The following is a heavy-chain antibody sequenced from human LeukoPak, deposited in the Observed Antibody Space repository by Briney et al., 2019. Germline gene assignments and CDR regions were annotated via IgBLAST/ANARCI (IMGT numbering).Heavy chain of an antibody. CDR1: GGSISSSSYY. CDR3: ARQSSTSCYIDY. D-gene: IGHD2-2*02. CDR2: IYYSGST. Sequence: SETLSLTCTVSGGSISSSSYYWGWIRQPPGKGLEWIGSIYYSGSTFYNPSLKSRVTISVDTSRNQFSLKLSSVTAADTAVYFCARQSSTSCYIDYWGQGTLVAVS. J-gene: IGHJ4*02. V-gene: IGHV4-39*01.